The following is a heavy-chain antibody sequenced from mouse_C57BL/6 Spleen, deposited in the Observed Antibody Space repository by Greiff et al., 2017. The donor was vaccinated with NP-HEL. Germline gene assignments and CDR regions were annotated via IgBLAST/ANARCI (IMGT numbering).Heavy chain of an antibody. CDR2: IRSKSNNYAT. J-gene: IGHJ1*03. CDR3: VRHGLSYWYFDV. Sequence: EVQLVESGGGLVQPKGSLKLSCAASGFSFNTYAMNWVRQAPGKGLEWVARIRSKSNNYATYYADSVKDRFTISRDDSESMLYLQMNNLKTEDTAMYYCVRHGLSYWYFDVWGTGTTVTVSS. CDR1: GFSFNTYA. D-gene: IGHD3-2*02. V-gene: IGHV10-1*01.